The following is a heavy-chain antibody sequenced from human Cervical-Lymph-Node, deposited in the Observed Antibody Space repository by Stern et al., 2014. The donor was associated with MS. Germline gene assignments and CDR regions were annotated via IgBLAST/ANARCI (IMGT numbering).Heavy chain of an antibody. D-gene: IGHD6-13*01. CDR2: IIPVFGTP. CDR1: GGTFSKFP. Sequence: QVQLVQSGAEVTKPGSSVKVSCKASGGTFSKFPSSWVRQAPGQGLEWIGGIIPVFGTPTYAQEFRGRVTITADVSTSTVYMELSSLRSDDTAVYYCALSSETSDRWYSLGYDLWGQGTLVTVSS. V-gene: IGHV1-69*01. J-gene: IGHJ5*02. CDR3: ALSSETSDRWYSLGYDL.